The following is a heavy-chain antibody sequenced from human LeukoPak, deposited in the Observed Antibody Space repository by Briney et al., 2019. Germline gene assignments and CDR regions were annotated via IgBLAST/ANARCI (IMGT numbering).Heavy chain of an antibody. CDR2: MNPNSGNT. J-gene: IGHJ4*02. V-gene: IGHV1-8*03. Sequence: ASVKVSCKASGYTFTSYDITGAGSASRQGLEWVGWMNPNSGNTGYAQKFQGRVTITRNTSISTAYMELSSLRSEDTAVYYCARGRGGSYDYWGQGTLVTVSS. CDR3: ARGRGGSYDY. CDR1: GYTFTSYD. D-gene: IGHD1-26*01.